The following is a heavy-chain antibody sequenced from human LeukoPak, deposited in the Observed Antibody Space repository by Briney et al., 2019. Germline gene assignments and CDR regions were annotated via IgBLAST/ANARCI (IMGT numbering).Heavy chain of an antibody. V-gene: IGHV3-7*01. CDR1: GFTFTTYW. Sequence: GGSLRLSCAASGFTFTTYWMSWVRQAPGKGLEWVANIKQDGSEKYYVDSVKGRSTISRDNAKNSLYLQMNSLRAEDTAVYYCARDPIAAAAPGAFDIWGQGTMVTVSS. D-gene: IGHD6-13*01. J-gene: IGHJ3*02. CDR2: IKQDGSEK. CDR3: ARDPIAAAAPGAFDI.